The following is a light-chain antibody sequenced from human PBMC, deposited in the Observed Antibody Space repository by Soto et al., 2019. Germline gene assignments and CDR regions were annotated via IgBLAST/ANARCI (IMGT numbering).Light chain of an antibody. J-gene: IGKJ5*01. CDR2: DAS. CDR1: QSVRSN. Sequence: VLTQSPGTLSVSQGERTTLSCRASQSVRSNLAWYQQKPGQAPRLLIYDASNRATGIPARFSGSGSGTDFTLTISSLEPEDFAVYYCQQRSNWPPITFGQGTRLEIK. CDR3: QQRSNWPPIT. V-gene: IGKV3-11*01.